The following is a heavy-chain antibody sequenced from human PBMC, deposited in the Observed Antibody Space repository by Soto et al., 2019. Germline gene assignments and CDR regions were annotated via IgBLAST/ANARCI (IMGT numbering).Heavy chain of an antibody. CDR2: VYHSGTT. V-gene: IGHV4-30-4*01. J-gene: IGHJ2*01. CDR3: ARMSYFYDKWYFDL. CDR1: GASINNNDYY. Sequence: SETLSLTCTVSGASINNNDYYWSWIRQTPGKGLEWIGYVYHSGTTDYIPSLKSRLSMSIDKSQNQFTLKPNSVTAADTATYYCARMSYFYDKWYFDLWGRGTLVTVSS. D-gene: IGHD3-22*01.